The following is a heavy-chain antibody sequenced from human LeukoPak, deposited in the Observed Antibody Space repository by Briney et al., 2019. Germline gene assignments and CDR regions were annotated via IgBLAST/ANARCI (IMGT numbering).Heavy chain of an antibody. D-gene: IGHD2-2*01. CDR1: GYSFTTYW. CDR3: ARLHCASSTCHTGSGYHFDY. J-gene: IGHJ4*02. CDR2: IYPGASDT. V-gene: IGHV5-51*01. Sequence: KPGESLKISCKGSGYSFTTYWIAWVRQMPGKGLEWMGIIYPGASDTRYSTSFQGQVTISADKSISTASLQWSSLKASDTAMYYCARLHCASSTCHTGSGYHFDYWGQGTLVTVYS.